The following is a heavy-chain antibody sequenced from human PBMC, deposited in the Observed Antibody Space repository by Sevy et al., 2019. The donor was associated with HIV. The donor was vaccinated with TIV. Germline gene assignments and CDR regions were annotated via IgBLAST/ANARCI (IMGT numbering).Heavy chain of an antibody. D-gene: IGHD6-13*01. Sequence: GGSLRLSCVASGFNLNSYWMHWVRQAPGKGLEWVANIKQDGSVKYYVDSVKGRFTISRDNARNLLYLQMNSLRVEDTALYYCVRAIAADGSFWGQGTLVTVSS. J-gene: IGHJ4*02. V-gene: IGHV3-7*01. CDR3: VRAIAADGSF. CDR1: GFNLNSYW. CDR2: IKQDGSVK.